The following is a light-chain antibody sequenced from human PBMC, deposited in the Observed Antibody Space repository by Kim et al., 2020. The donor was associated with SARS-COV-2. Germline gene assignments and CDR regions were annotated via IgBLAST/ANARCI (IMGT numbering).Light chain of an antibody. CDR1: KSISRW. J-gene: IGKJ2*03. CDR3: QQYNYYPYS. V-gene: IGKV1-5*03. Sequence: SASVGDRVTLTCRASKSISRWLVCYQQKPGKAPKLLISMASSLESWVPSRFSGSGSGTEFTLTIISLQPDDFATYFCQQYNYYPYSFAQGTKLEIK. CDR2: MAS.